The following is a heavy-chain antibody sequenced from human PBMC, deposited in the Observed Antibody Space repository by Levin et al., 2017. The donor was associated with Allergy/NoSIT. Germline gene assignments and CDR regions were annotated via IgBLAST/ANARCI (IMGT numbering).Heavy chain of an antibody. CDR1: GFNVNTNY. D-gene: IGHD4-17*01. CDR2: IYGGGIT. Sequence: PGGTLRLSCAASGFNVNTNYMIWFRQAPGKGLEWVSLIYGGGITYYADSVKGRFTISRDNSKNTLHLQMNSLRGEDTAVYYCAREGSFGDLAAGYWGQGTLVTVSS. J-gene: IGHJ4*02. V-gene: IGHV3-53*01. CDR3: AREGSFGDLAAGY.